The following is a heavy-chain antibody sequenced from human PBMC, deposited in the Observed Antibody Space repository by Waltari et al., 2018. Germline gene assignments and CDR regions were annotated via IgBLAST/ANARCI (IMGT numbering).Heavy chain of an antibody. J-gene: IGHJ6*03. Sequence: QVQLQQWGAGLLKPSETLSLTCAVYGGSFSGYYWSWIPQPPGKGLEWIGEINHSGSTNYNPSLKSRVTISVDTSKNQFSLKLSSVTAADTAVYYCARVRSYYYYMDVWGKGTTVTVSS. D-gene: IGHD3-16*01. V-gene: IGHV4-34*01. CDR3: ARVRSYYYYMDV. CDR2: INHSGST. CDR1: GGSFSGYY.